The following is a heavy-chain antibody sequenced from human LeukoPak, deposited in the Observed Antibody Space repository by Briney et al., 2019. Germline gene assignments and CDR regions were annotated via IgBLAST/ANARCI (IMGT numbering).Heavy chain of an antibody. J-gene: IGHJ4*02. D-gene: IGHD5-18*01. CDR2: ISAYNGNT. Sequence: ASVKVSFTASGYTFTIYGISWVRQAPGQGLEWLGWISAYNGNTNYAQKLQGRVTITTDTSTSTAYMELRSLRSDDTAVYYCARVERGYSYGYELKHHYYFDYWGQGTLVTVSS. CDR1: GYTFTIYG. V-gene: IGHV1-18*01. CDR3: ARVERGYSYGYELKHHYYFDY.